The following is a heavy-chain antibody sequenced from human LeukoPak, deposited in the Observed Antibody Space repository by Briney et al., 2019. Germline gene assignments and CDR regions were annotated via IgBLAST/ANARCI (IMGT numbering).Heavy chain of an antibody. CDR1: GYSISSGYY. V-gene: IGHV4-38-2*02. D-gene: IGHD6-6*01. Sequence: SETLSLTCSVSGYSISSGYYWGWIRQAPGKGLEWIGNLYHSGSTYYNRSLKSRVSISVDTSKNQFSLNLSSVTAADTAVYYCATEIQNIAGRVYWGQGTLVTVSS. CDR3: ATEIQNIAGRVY. CDR2: LYHSGST. J-gene: IGHJ4*02.